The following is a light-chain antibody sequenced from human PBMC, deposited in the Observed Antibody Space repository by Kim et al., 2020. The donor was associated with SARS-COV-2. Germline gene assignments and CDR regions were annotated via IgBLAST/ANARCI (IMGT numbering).Light chain of an antibody. CDR2: KAS. CDR3: QQFNSYPWT. CDR1: QTINIW. V-gene: IGKV1-5*03. Sequence: DIQMTQSPSTLSASVGDRVTITCRASQTINIWLAWYQQKPGKAPKLLIYKASSLESGVPSRFSGSGSGTEFTLTISSLQPDDFATYYCQQFNSYPWTFGQGTKVDIK. J-gene: IGKJ1*01.